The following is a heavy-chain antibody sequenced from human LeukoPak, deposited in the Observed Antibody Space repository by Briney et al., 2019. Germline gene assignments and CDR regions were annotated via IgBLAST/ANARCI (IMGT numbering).Heavy chain of an antibody. Sequence: ASVKVSCKASGYSFTTYGISWVRQAPGQGLEWMGWISANNNNADNVQKLQGRVTMTTDTSTSTAYMELRSLRSDDTAVYYCARALYHTFDYWGQGTLVTVSS. CDR1: GYSFTTYG. V-gene: IGHV1-18*01. J-gene: IGHJ4*02. CDR3: ARALYHTFDY. CDR2: ISANNNNA. D-gene: IGHD2-2*01.